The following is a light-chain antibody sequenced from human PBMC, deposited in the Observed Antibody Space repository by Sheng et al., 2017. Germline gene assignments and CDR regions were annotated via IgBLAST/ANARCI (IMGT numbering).Light chain of an antibody. CDR3: QAWASSTVV. CDR1: KLEDKY. J-gene: IGLJ2*01. V-gene: IGLV3-1*01. CDR2: QDI. Sequence: SYDLSQPPSVSVSPGQTASITCSADKLEDKYVSWYQQKPGQSPVLVIYQDIKRPSGIPERFSGSNSGNTATLTINGTQAMDDADYYCQAWASSTVVFGGGTRLTVL.